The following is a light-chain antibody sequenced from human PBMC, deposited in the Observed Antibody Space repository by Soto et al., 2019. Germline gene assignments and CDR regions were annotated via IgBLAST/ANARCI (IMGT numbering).Light chain of an antibody. CDR1: TSDIGAYNY. V-gene: IGLV2-8*01. CDR3: SSFAGTNSFV. Sequence: QSVLTQPPSASWSPGQSVTISCTGTTSDIGAYNYVSWYHQRPGKAPKLIIYEVTRRPSGVPDRIFGSKSDTTASLNVYGIKAADEGHYYCSSFAGTNSFVLGTGTKVTV. J-gene: IGLJ1*01. CDR2: EVT.